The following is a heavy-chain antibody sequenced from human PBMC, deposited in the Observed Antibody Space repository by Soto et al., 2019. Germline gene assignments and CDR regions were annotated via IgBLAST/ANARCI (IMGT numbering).Heavy chain of an antibody. CDR2: IYPGDSDT. CDR1: GYSFTSYW. J-gene: IGHJ6*03. Sequence: GESLKISCKGSGYSFTSYWIGWVRQMPGKGLEWMGIIYPGDSDTRYSPSFQGQVTISADKSISTAYLQWSSLKASDTAMYYCARHVPGYIRNSYYYYYMDVWGKGTTVTVSS. CDR3: ARHVPGYIRNSYYYYYMDV. D-gene: IGHD6-13*01. V-gene: IGHV5-51*01.